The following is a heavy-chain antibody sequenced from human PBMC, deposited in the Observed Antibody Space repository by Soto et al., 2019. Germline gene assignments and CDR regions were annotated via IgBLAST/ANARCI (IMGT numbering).Heavy chain of an antibody. J-gene: IGHJ4*02. V-gene: IGHV1-69*02. D-gene: IGHD2-2*01. Sequence: GASVKVSCKASGGTFSSYTISWVRQAPGQGLEWMGRIIPILGIANYAQKFQGRVTITAGKSTSTAYMELSSLRSEDTAVYYCAAIWEGYCSSTSCYGGNYFDYWGQGTLVTVSS. CDR1: GGTFSSYT. CDR3: AAIWEGYCSSTSCYGGNYFDY. CDR2: IIPILGIA.